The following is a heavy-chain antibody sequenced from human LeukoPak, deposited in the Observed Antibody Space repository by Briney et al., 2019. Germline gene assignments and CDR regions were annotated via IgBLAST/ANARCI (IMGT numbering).Heavy chain of an antibody. V-gene: IGHV3-23*01. CDR3: AKDSFIVVRGVGSDDGFAV. D-gene: IGHD3-10*01. CDR2: VGESVHTT. CDR1: GFTIATYG. Sequence: GGSLRLSCVASGFTIATYGMSWVRQAPGKGLEWVSVVGESVHTTHYADSVKGRFFTSRDNSKNTVHLEMNSLRAEDTAVYYCAKDSFIVVRGVGSDDGFAVWGQGTMVTVSS. J-gene: IGHJ3*01.